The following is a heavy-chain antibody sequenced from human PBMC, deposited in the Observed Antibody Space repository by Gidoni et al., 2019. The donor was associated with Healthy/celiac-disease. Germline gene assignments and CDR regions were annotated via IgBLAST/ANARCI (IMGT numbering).Heavy chain of an antibody. CDR1: GGSVSSGSYY. CDR2: VYYRGIT. J-gene: IGHJ4*02. Sequence: QVHLQESGPGLVKPSEPLSLPCIVSGGSVSSGSYYWSWIRQTPGKGLEWIGYVYYRGITNYNPSLKSLVTIAVDTSKNQFSLKLSSVTAADTALYYCARLRYIVSDRPHDYWGQGTLVTVSS. V-gene: IGHV4-61*01. D-gene: IGHD1-26*01. CDR3: ARLRYIVSDRPHDY.